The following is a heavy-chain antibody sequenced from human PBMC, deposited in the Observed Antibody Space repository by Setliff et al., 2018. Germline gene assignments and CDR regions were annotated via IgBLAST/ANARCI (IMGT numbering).Heavy chain of an antibody. CDR1: VGSFSGHY. V-gene: IGHV4-59*10. CDR3: TVYNTGSSKDHY. Sequence: SETLSLTCAVYVGSFSGHYWSWIRQPAGKGLEWIGHIYTSGSTNYNPSLKSRVTISVDTSKNQFSLKLSSVTAADTALYYCTVYNTGSSKDHYWGQGTPVTVSS. D-gene: IGHD2-8*02. J-gene: IGHJ4*02. CDR2: IYTSGST.